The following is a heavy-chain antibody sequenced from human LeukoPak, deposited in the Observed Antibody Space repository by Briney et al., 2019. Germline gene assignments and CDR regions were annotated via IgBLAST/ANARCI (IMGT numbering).Heavy chain of an antibody. J-gene: IGHJ4*02. CDR1: GYTFTSNG. Sequence: ASVKVSYKASGYTFTSNGISWLRQAPGQGLEWMGWISAYNGDTKYAQKLQGRVTIITDTSTGKTYMELRSLRSDDTAVYYCARDISEYSSAWYVGGYWGQGTLVTVSS. CDR3: ARDISEYSSAWYVGGY. V-gene: IGHV1-18*01. CDR2: ISAYNGDT. D-gene: IGHD6-19*01.